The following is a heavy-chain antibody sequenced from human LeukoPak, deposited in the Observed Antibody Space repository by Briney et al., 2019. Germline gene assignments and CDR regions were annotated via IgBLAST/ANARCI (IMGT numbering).Heavy chain of an antibody. J-gene: IGHJ4*02. D-gene: IGHD4-17*01. Sequence: GGSLRLSCAASRFTFSSYSMNWVRQAPGKGLEWVAVIWYDGSNKYYADSVKGRFTISRDNSKNTLYLQMNSLRAEDTAVYYCARATTVTPYYLDYWGQGTLVTVSS. CDR2: IWYDGSNK. CDR1: RFTFSSYS. V-gene: IGHV3-33*08. CDR3: ARATTVTPYYLDY.